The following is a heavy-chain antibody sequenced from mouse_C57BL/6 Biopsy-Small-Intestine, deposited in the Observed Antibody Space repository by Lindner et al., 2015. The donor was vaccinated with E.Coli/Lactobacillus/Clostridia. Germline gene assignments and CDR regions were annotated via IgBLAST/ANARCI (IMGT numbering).Heavy chain of an antibody. Sequence: VQLQESGAELVRPGTSVKVSCKASGYAFTNYLIEWIRQRPGRGLDWIGLIYPGSGDIFYNERFRGKAILTADKSSSTAYLQLSSLTSEDSAVYFCVRQGRDYWGQGTTLTVSS. CDR1: GYAFTNYL. V-gene: IGHV1-54*01. D-gene: IGHD3-3*01. CDR3: VRQGRDY. J-gene: IGHJ2*01. CDR2: IYPGSGDI.